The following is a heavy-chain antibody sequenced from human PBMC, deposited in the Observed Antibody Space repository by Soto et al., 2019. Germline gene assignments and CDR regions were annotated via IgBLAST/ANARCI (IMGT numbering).Heavy chain of an antibody. J-gene: IGHJ6*02. CDR2: ISYDGSNK. CDR3: ARGQIEGGDIVVVPAAIPVYYYYGMDV. D-gene: IGHD2-2*01. Sequence: GGSLRLSCAASGFTFSSYAMHWVRQAPGKGLEWVAVISYDGSNKYYADSVKGRFTISRDNSKNTLYLQMNSLRAEDTAVYYCARGQIEGGDIVVVPAAIPVYYYYGMDVWGQGTTVTVSS. V-gene: IGHV3-30-3*01. CDR1: GFTFSSYA.